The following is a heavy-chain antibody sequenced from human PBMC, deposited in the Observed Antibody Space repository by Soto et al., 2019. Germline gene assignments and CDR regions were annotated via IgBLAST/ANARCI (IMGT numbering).Heavy chain of an antibody. CDR3: AGDPKVKSSDYRYSWFDP. Sequence: QVQLVESGGGVVQPGGSLRLSCAASGFIFSDYAMHWVRQAPGKGLEWVAVISYGGTNKFFADSVKGRFTISRDNSKNTLYLQMNSLRVEDTAVYYCAGDPKVKSSDYRYSWFDPWGQGTLVTVSS. CDR2: ISYGGTNK. CDR1: GFIFSDYA. V-gene: IGHV3-30-3*01. J-gene: IGHJ5*02. D-gene: IGHD3-10*01.